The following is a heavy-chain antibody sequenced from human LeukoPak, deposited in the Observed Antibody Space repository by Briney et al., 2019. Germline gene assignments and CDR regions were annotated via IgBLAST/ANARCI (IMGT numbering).Heavy chain of an antibody. D-gene: IGHD3-22*01. V-gene: IGHV3-23*01. Sequence: GGSLRLSCAASGFTFSSYAMSWVRQAPGKGLEWVSGISGSGDSTNYADSVKGRFTISRDNSKNTLYLQLNSLRADDTAVYYCAKVSNFDSSGYYRVWGRGTLVTVSS. J-gene: IGHJ4*02. CDR1: GFTFSSYA. CDR3: AKVSNFDSSGYYRV. CDR2: ISGSGDST.